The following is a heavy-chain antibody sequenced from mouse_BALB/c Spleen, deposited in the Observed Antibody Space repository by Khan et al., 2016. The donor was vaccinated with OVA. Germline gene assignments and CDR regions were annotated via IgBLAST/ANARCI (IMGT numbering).Heavy chain of an antibody. J-gene: IGHJ2*01. V-gene: IGHV3-2*02. CDR2: ISYSGGT. CDR1: GYSITSVYA. CDR3: ARGNYYGYYFDY. Sequence: EVELVESGPGLVKPSQSLSLTCTVTGYSITSVYAWNWIRQFPGNKLEWMVYISYSGGTSYNPSLKSRISITRDTSKNQFFLQLNSVTTEDTATYYCARGNYYGYYFDYWGQGTTLTVSS. D-gene: IGHD1-1*01.